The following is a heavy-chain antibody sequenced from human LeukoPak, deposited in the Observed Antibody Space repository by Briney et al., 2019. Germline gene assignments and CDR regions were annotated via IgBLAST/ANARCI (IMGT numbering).Heavy chain of an antibody. CDR2: INHSGST. Sequence: PSETLSLTCAVYGGSFSGYYWSWIRQPPGKGLEWIGEINHSGSTNYNPSLKSRVTISVDTSKNQFSLKLSSVTAADTAVYYCARERYNWNDFSYYYMDVWGKGTTVTVSS. CDR1: GGSFSGYY. CDR3: ARERYNWNDFSYYYMDV. V-gene: IGHV4-34*01. D-gene: IGHD1-1*01. J-gene: IGHJ6*03.